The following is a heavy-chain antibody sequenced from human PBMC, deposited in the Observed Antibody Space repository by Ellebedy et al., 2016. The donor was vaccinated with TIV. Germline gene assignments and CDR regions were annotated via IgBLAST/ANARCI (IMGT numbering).Heavy chain of an antibody. Sequence: GESLKISCAASGFTFSNYWMTWVRQAPGKGPECVANIKQDGSEKYYVDSVKGRFTISRDNAKNSLYLQVDSLRDEDTAVYYCARGGGSGTYYSFDYWGRGTLVTVSS. D-gene: IGHD3-10*01. CDR2: IKQDGSEK. CDR3: ARGGGSGTYYSFDY. CDR1: GFTFSNYW. J-gene: IGHJ4*02. V-gene: IGHV3-7*01.